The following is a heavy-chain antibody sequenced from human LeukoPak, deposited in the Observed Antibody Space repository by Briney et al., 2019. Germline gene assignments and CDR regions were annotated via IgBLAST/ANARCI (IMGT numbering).Heavy chain of an antibody. J-gene: IGHJ4*02. Sequence: ASVTVSFTASGYDFTIVGITWVRRAPGQGIEWMGWISPYNGNTRYARKFQGRVAMTTDTSTTTAYMELRGLRFNDTAVYYCARAGPGSGWYFDYWGQGTLVTVSS. V-gene: IGHV1-18*01. CDR1: GYDFTIVG. D-gene: IGHD6-19*01. CDR2: ISPYNGNT. CDR3: ARAGPGSGWYFDY.